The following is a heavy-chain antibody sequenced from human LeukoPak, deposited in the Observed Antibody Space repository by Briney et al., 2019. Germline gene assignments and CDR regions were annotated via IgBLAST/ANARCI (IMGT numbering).Heavy chain of an antibody. D-gene: IGHD5-24*01. J-gene: IGHJ4*02. Sequence: GGSLRLSCAISGFSVTDNYMSWVRQAPGKGLEWVSVIETGGSTYYADSVKGRFTISKDNSKDTLSLQLNNLRVDDTAMYYCVRDRGDGFPDYWGQGTLVTVSS. CDR3: VRDRGDGFPDY. CDR2: IETGGST. V-gene: IGHV3-53*01. CDR1: GFSVTDNY.